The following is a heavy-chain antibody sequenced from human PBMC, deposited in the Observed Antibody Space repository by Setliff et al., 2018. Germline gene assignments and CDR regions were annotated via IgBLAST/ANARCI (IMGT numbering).Heavy chain of an antibody. CDR1: GGSISSYY. Sequence: KASETLSLTCTVSGGSISSYYWSWIRQPPGKGLEWIGYIYYSGSTNYNPSLKSRVTISVDTSKNQFSLKLSSVTAADTAVYYCARGRGYSSTWYALPYFDCWGQGTLVTVSS. D-gene: IGHD6-13*01. CDR3: ARGRGYSSTWYALPYFDC. CDR2: IYYSGST. V-gene: IGHV4-59*01. J-gene: IGHJ4*02.